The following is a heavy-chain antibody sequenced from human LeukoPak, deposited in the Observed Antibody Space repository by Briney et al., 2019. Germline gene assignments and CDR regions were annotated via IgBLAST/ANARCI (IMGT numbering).Heavy chain of an antibody. CDR1: GGSISGYY. CDR3: ARGPGGYSYGYYFDY. D-gene: IGHD5-18*01. V-gene: IGHV4-59*01. J-gene: IGHJ4*02. CDR2: IFYSGST. Sequence: SETLSLTCTVSGGSISGYYWSWIRQPPGKGPQWIGSIFYSGSTNYNPSLKSRVTISVDTSQNQFSLKLTSVTAADTAVYYCARGPGGYSYGYYFDYWGQGTLVTVSS.